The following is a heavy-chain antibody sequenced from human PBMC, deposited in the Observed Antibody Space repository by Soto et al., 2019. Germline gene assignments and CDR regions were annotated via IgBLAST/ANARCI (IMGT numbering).Heavy chain of an antibody. Sequence: QVQLVQSGAEVKKPGSSVKVSCKASGGTFSSYAISWVRQAPGQGLEWMGGIIPIFGTPSYAQKFQGRVTITADKFTSTAYMGLSSLRSEDTAVYYCASGSALYGMDVWGQGTTGTVSS. J-gene: IGHJ6*02. CDR3: ASGSALYGMDV. V-gene: IGHV1-69*06. CDR1: GGTFSSYA. D-gene: IGHD2-15*01. CDR2: IIPIFGTP.